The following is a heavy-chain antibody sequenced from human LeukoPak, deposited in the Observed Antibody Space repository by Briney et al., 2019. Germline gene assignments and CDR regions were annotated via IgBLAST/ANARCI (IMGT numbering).Heavy chain of an antibody. J-gene: IGHJ4*02. V-gene: IGHV4-4*07. CDR1: GGSISSYY. CDR3: AREPYYYDSSGYYPRGDFDY. CDR2: IYTSGST. Sequence: SETLSLTCTVSGGSISSYYWSWIRQPAGKGLEWIGRIYTSGSTNYDPSLKSRVTMSVDTSKNQFSLKLSSVTAADTAVYYCAREPYYYDSSGYYPRGDFDYWGQGTLVTVSS. D-gene: IGHD3-22*01.